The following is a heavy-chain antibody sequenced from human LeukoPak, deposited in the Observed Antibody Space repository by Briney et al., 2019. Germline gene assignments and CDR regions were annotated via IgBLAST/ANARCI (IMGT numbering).Heavy chain of an antibody. CDR3: AREYCSGGSCYSLNYYYYGMDV. V-gene: IGHV1-69*01. CDR1: GGTFSSYA. Sequence: SVKVSCKASGGTFSSYAISWVRQAPGQGLEWMGGIIPIFGTANYAQKFQGRVTITADASTSTAYMELSSLRSEDTAVYYCAREYCSGGSCYSLNYYYYGMDVWGQGTTVTVSS. J-gene: IGHJ6*02. CDR2: IIPIFGTA. D-gene: IGHD2-15*01.